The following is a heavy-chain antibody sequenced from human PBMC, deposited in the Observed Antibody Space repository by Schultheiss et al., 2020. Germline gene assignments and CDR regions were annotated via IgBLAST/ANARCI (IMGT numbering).Heavy chain of an antibody. J-gene: IGHJ3*02. Sequence: SETLSLTCTVSGGSISSGSYYWSWIRQHPGKGLEWIGSIYHSGSTYYNPSLKSRVTISVDTSKNQFSLKLSSVTAADTAVYYCARFASYYYDSSGYYSPPDAFDIWGQGTMVTVSS. CDR3: ARFASYYYDSSGYYSPPDAFDI. D-gene: IGHD3-22*01. CDR2: IYHSGST. CDR1: GGSISSGSYY. V-gene: IGHV4-39*07.